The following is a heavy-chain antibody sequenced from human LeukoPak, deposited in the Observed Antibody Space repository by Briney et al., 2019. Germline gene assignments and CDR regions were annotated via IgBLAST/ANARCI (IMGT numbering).Heavy chain of an antibody. V-gene: IGHV3-49*04. CDR3: TRAGGYDNYFDY. CDR1: GFTLGYYA. D-gene: IGHD5-12*01. Sequence: GGSLRLSCTASGFTLGYYAMSWVRQAPGKGREWVVFIRSKTYGETIEYAASVKGRCTISREDSKSIAYLQMNSLKIEDTAVYYCTRAGGYDNYFDYWGQGTLVTVSS. J-gene: IGHJ4*02. CDR2: IRSKTYGETI.